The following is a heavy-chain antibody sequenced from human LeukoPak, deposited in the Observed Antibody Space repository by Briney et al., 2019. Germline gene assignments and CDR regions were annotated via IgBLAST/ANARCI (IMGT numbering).Heavy chain of an antibody. J-gene: IGHJ2*01. CDR2: ISWNSGSI. V-gene: IGHV3-9*01. CDR1: GFTFDDYA. D-gene: IGHD7-27*01. CDR3: AKDLGIGYFDL. Sequence: GGSLRLSCAASGFTFDDYAMHWVRQAPGKGLEWVSGISWNSGSIGYADSVKGRFTISRDNAKNSLYLQMNSLRAEDTALYYCAKDLGIGYFDLWGRGTLVTVSS.